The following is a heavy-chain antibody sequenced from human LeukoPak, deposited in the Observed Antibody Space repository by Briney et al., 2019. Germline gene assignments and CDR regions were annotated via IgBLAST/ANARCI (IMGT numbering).Heavy chain of an antibody. CDR1: GFTFSNYW. J-gene: IGHJ4*02. CDR2: IKEDGSER. D-gene: IGHD3-10*01. Sequence: GGSLRLSCAASGFTFSNYWMGWVRQAPGKGLEWVANIKEDGSERYYVDSVKGRFAISRDNAKNSLYLQMNSLRAEDTAVYYCTRGRDYYGSGSYYTHHYWGQGTLVTVSS. CDR3: TRGRDYYGSGSYYTHHY. V-gene: IGHV3-7*01.